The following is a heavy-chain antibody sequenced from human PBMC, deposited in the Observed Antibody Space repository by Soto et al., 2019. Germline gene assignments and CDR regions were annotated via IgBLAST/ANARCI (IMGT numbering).Heavy chain of an antibody. CDR3: PGTSCSSTTCPTTY. D-gene: IGHD2-2*01. V-gene: IGHV1-2*02. CDR1: GYTFTGYY. CDR2: INPHSGGT. Sequence: QVQLEQSGAEVKKPGASVKVSCKTSGYTFTGYYIYWVRQAPGQGLEWMGWINPHSGGTDSSQKFQGRVTMTRDTSISPAYMELSRLRSDDTAVYYCPGTSCSSTTCPTTYWVQGTLVTVSS. J-gene: IGHJ4*02.